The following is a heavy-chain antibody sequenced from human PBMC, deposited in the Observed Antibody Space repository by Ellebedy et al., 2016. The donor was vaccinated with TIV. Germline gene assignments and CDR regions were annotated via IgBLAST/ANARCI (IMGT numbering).Heavy chain of an antibody. CDR3: ANGAYDI. CDR1: GFTFNSYA. D-gene: IGHD5-24*01. CDR2: ISSSGTTI. J-gene: IGHJ3*02. Sequence: PGGSLRLSCAASGFTFNSYAMNWVRQAPGKGLEWISYISSSGTTIYYADSVKGLFTISRDNSKISLYLQMNSLTAADTAVYYCANGAYDIWGQGTMVTVSS. V-gene: IGHV3-48*03.